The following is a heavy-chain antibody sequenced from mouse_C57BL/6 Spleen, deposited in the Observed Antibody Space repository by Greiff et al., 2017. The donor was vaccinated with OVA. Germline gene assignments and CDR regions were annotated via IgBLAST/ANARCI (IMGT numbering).Heavy chain of an antibody. J-gene: IGHJ3*01. CDR3: ARAGLLPTFAY. D-gene: IGHD2-3*01. V-gene: IGHV3-6*01. CDR2: ISYDGSN. CDR1: GYSITSGYY. Sequence: ESGPGLVKPSQSLSLTCSVTGYSITSGYYWNWIRQFPGNKLEWMGYISYDGSNNYNPSLKNRISITRDTSKNQFFLKLNSVTTEDTATYYCARAGLLPTFAYWGQGTLVTVSA.